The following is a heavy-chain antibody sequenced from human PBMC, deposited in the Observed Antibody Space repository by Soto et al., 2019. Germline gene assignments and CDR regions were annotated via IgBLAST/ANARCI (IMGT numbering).Heavy chain of an antibody. J-gene: IGHJ4*02. CDR3: ARNPHIGDYDSSGYDFDY. D-gene: IGHD3-22*01. CDR2: IIPIFGTA. CDR1: GGTFSSYA. V-gene: IGHV1-69*13. Sequence: SSVKVSCKASGGTFSSYAISWVRQAPGQGLEWMGGIIPIFGTANYAQKFQGRVTITADESTSTAYMELSSLRSEDTAVYYCARNPHIGDYDSSGYDFDYWGQGTMVTVSP.